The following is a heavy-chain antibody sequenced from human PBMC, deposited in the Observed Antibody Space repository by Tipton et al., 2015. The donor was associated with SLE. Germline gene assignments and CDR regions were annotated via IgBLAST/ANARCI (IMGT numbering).Heavy chain of an antibody. Sequence: TLSLTCAVSGYSITSDYYWGWIRQPTGKGLQWIANIYHLGSTYYNPPLTSRATISVDTSKNEFSVKLTSVTAADTAVYYCAGGPVLQGAGFDFWGQGTMVTVSS. V-gene: IGHV4-38-2*01. CDR3: AGGPVLQGAGFDF. J-gene: IGHJ3*01. D-gene: IGHD1-26*01. CDR2: IYHLGST. CDR1: GYSITSDYY.